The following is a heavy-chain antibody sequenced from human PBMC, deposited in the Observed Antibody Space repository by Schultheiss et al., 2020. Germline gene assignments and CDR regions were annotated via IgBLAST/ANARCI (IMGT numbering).Heavy chain of an antibody. V-gene: IGHV3-74*01. CDR1: GFTFSSYW. CDR2: INSDGSST. CDR3: ARAGIAAAGTADY. D-gene: IGHD6-13*01. Sequence: GGSLRLSCAASGFTFSSYWMHWVRQAPGKGLVWVSRINSDGSSTSYADSVKGRFTISRDNAKNTLYLQMNSLRAEDTAVYYCARAGIAAAGTADYWGQGTLVTVSS. J-gene: IGHJ4*02.